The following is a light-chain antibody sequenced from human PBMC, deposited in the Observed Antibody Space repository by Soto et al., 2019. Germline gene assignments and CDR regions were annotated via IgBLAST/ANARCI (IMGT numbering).Light chain of an antibody. CDR2: KDS. CDR3: QSADSSNSYGV. CDR1: ALPTLY. J-gene: IGLJ2*01. V-gene: IGLV3-25*03. Sequence: SYELTQPPSLSVSLGQTATITCSGDALPTLYAHWYQQKPGQAPVLVIFKDSERPSGIPERFSGSSSGTTATLTITGVQAEDEADYSCQSADSSNSYGVFGGGTKVTVL.